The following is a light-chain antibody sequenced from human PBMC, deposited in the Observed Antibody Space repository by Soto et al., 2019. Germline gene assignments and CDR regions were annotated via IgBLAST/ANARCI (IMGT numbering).Light chain of an antibody. CDR1: SSDVGGYNY. Sequence: QSVLTQPASVSGSPGQSIAISCTGTSSDVGGYNYVSWYQQHPGKTPNLMIYDVSNRPSGVSNRFSGSKSGNTASLTISGLQAEGEADYYCSSYTSSSTWVFGGGTKLTVL. J-gene: IGLJ3*02. CDR3: SSYTSSSTWV. CDR2: DVS. V-gene: IGLV2-14*01.